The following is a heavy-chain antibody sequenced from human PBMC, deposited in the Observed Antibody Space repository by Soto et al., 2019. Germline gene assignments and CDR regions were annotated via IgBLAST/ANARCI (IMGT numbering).Heavy chain of an antibody. Sequence: QVQLVESGGGVVQPGRSLRLSCAASGFTFSSYAMHWVRQAPGKGLEWVAVISYDGSNKYYADYVKGRFTISRDNSKNTLYLQMNSLRAEDTAVYYCARSQVTPDYYYCMDVWGQGTTVTVSS. V-gene: IGHV3-30-3*01. CDR2: ISYDGSNK. CDR1: GFTFSSYA. J-gene: IGHJ6*02. D-gene: IGHD4-4*01. CDR3: ARSQVTPDYYYCMDV.